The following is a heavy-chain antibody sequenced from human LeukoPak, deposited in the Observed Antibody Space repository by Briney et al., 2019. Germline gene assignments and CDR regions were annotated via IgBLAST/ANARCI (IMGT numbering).Heavy chain of an antibody. CDR1: GASISSFY. CDR3: ARAHDYGVPSSWFDP. J-gene: IGHJ5*02. D-gene: IGHD4-17*01. Sequence: PSETLSLTCTVSGASISSFYWSWIRQPPGKGLEWIGYIFDGGSTDYNPSLKSRVTVSVDTSKNQFSLKLSSVTAADTAVYYCARAHDYGVPSSWFDPWGQGTLVTVSS. V-gene: IGHV4-59*01. CDR2: IFDGGST.